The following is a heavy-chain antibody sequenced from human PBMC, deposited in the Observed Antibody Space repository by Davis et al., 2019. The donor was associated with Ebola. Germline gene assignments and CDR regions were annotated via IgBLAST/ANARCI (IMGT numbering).Heavy chain of an antibody. Sequence: PGGSLRLSCTVSGGSISSYYWSWIRQPAGKGLEWIGRIYTSGSTNYNPSLKSRVTMSVDTYKNQFSLKLSSVTAADTAVYYCARGGPRRIDSSGLRYWGQGTLVTVSS. CDR3: ARGGPRRIDSSGLRY. CDR1: GGSISSYY. D-gene: IGHD3-22*01. V-gene: IGHV4-4*07. CDR2: IYTSGST. J-gene: IGHJ4*02.